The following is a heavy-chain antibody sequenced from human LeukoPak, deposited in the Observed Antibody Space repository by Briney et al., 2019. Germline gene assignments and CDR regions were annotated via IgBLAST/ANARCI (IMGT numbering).Heavy chain of an antibody. CDR1: GFAFSSYS. CDR2: ISSSSSYI. Sequence: GGSLRLSCAASGFAFSSYSMNWVRQAPGKGLEWVSSISSSSSYIYYADSVKGRFTISRDNAKNSLYLQMNSLRAEDTAVYYCARDLSSNSFDYWGQGTLVTVSS. D-gene: IGHD6-13*01. J-gene: IGHJ4*02. CDR3: ARDLSSNSFDY. V-gene: IGHV3-21*01.